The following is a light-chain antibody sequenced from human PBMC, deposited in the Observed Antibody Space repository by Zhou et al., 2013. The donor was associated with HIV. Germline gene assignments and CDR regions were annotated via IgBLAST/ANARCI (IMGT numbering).Light chain of an antibody. Sequence: DIQMTQSPSTLSASVGDRVTITCRASQSISSWLAWYQQKPGKAPKLLIYKASSLESGVPSRFSGSGSGTEFTLTISSLQPDDFATYYCQQYNSSFTFGGGTEGGDQT. J-gene: IGKJ4*01. CDR1: QSISSW. CDR2: KAS. V-gene: IGKV1-5*03. CDR3: QQYNSSFT.